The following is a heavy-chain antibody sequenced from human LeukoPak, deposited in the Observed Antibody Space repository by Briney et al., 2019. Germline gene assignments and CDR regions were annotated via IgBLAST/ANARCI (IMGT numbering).Heavy chain of an antibody. D-gene: IGHD3-10*01. CDR1: GGSISSYY. J-gene: IGHJ5*02. Sequence: SETLSLTCTVSGGSISSYYWSWIRQPPGKGLEWIGDIYYSGSTNYNPSLKSRVTISVDTSKNQFSLKLSSVTAADTAVYYCARHVYGSGQYNWFDPWGQGTLVTVSS. V-gene: IGHV4-59*08. CDR2: IYYSGST. CDR3: ARHVYGSGQYNWFDP.